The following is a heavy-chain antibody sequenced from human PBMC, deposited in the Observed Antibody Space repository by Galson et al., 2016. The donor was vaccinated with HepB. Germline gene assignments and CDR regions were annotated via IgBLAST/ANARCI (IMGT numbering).Heavy chain of an antibody. CDR1: GFSLSTSGVA. V-gene: IGHV2-5*02. J-gene: IGHJ4*02. D-gene: IGHD3-3*01. CDR2: IYWDDDK. Sequence: PALVKPTQTLTLSCTFSGFSLSTSGVAVGWIRQPPGKALGWLAFIYWDDDKRYSPSLKSRLTITKDTSKNQVVLTMTNMDPLDTATYYCAHSPPSDDDFWSVYLHYLDYWGQGTLVTVSS. CDR3: AHSPPSDDDFWSVYLHYLDY.